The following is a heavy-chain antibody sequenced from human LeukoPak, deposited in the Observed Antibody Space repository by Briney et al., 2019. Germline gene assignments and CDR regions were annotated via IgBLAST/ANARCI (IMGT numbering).Heavy chain of an antibody. CDR1: GFTFNDYA. J-gene: IGHJ4*02. V-gene: IGHV3-43*02. D-gene: IGHD6-13*01. CDR3: AKDSLEAAGNFDY. CDR2: ISGDGDSA. Sequence: GGSLRLSCAASGFTFNDYAMHWVRPAPGKGLEWVTLISGDGDSAYYADSVKGRFTISRDNSKNSLYLQMNSLRTEDTALYYCAKDSLEAAGNFDYWGQGTLVTVSS.